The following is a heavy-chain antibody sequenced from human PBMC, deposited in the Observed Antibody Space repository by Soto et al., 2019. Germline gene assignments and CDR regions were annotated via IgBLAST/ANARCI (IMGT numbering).Heavy chain of an antibody. V-gene: IGHV1-69*13. Sequence: AASVKVSCKASGGTFNKYAIYWVRQAPGQGLEWMGGIIPLFGTANYAQKFQGRVTITADEATSTAYMELSSLRSEDTAVYYCARQFDYDTSGYYYAYWGXGTLGTVSS. CDR3: ARQFDYDTSGYYYAY. CDR2: IIPLFGTA. J-gene: IGHJ4*01. CDR1: GGTFNKYA. D-gene: IGHD3-22*01.